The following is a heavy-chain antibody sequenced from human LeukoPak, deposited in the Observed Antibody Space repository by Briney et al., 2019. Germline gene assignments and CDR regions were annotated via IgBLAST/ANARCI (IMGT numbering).Heavy chain of an antibody. CDR2: IKQDGSEK. CDR3: AVAGTGYFDY. D-gene: IGHD6-19*01. Sequence: QPGGSLRLSCAASGFTFGSYWMSWVRQAPGKGLEWVANIKQDGSEKYYVDSVKGRFTTSRDNAKNSLYLQMNSLRAEDTAVYYCAVAGTGYFDYWGQGTLVAVSS. V-gene: IGHV3-7*03. CDR1: GFTFGSYW. J-gene: IGHJ4*02.